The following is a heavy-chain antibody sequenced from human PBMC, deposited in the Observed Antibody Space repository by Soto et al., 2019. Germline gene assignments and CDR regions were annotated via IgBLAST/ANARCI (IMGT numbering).Heavy chain of an antibody. CDR3: AKGRRFCSGGSCYTYYYYYYMDV. J-gene: IGHJ6*03. CDR2: ISGSGGST. Sequence: EVQLLESGGGLVQPGGSLRLSCAASGFTFSSYAMSWVRQAPGKGLEWVSAISGSGGSTYYADSVKGRFTISRDNSKNTLYLQMNGLRAEETAVYYCAKGRRFCSGGSCYTYYYYYYMDVWGKGTTVTVSS. V-gene: IGHV3-23*01. CDR1: GFTFSSYA. D-gene: IGHD2-15*01.